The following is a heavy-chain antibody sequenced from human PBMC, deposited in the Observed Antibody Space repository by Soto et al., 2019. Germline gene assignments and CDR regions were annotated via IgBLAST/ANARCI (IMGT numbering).Heavy chain of an antibody. D-gene: IGHD3-10*01. CDR2: ISYDGSNK. Sequence: GGSLRLSCAASGFTFSSYAMHWVRQAPGKGLEWVAVISYDGSNKYYADSVKGRFTISRDNSKNTLYLQMNSLRAEDTAVYYCARDRLMVRGVNSLNYYYYGMDVWGQGTTVTVSS. CDR1: GFTFSSYA. J-gene: IGHJ6*02. CDR3: ARDRLMVRGVNSLNYYYYGMDV. V-gene: IGHV3-30-3*01.